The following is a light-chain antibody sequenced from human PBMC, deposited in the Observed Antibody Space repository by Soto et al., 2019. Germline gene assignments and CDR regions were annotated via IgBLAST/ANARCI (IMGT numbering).Light chain of an antibody. Sequence: EIVLTQSPGTLSLSPGERATLSCRASQSVSSSYLAWYQQKPGQAPRLLIYGASSRATGIPDRFSGRGSGTDFTLTIRRQEPEDFAVYYCQQYGSSPWTFGQGTKVEIK. CDR3: QQYGSSPWT. CDR1: QSVSSSY. J-gene: IGKJ1*01. CDR2: GAS. V-gene: IGKV3-20*01.